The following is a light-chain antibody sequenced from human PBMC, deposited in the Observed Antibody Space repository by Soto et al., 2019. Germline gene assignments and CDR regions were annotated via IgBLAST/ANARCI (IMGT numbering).Light chain of an antibody. V-gene: IGLV2-14*01. J-gene: IGLJ1*01. CDR1: SSDVGSYDY. CDR3: SSHTSVNPRV. Sequence: QSALTQPASVSGSPGQSIAISCTGTSSDVGSYDYVSWYQQHPDKAPKLMIYEVTHRPSGVSNRFSGSKSGNTASLTISGLQAEDEADYYCSSHTSVNPRVFGTGTKLTVL. CDR2: EVT.